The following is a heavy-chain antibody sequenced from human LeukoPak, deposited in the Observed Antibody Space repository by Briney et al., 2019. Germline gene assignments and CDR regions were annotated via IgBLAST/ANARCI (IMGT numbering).Heavy chain of an antibody. V-gene: IGHV4-39*01. J-gene: IGHJ4*02. D-gene: IGHD4-17*01. CDR1: GGSIRSISYY. CDR2: IYYSGST. CDR3: ARLSGDYVSDFDY. Sequence: SETLSLTSTVSGGSIRSISYYWGWIRQPPGKGLEWIGTIYYSGSTYYNPSLKSRATISVDTSKNQLSLKLSSVTAADTAVYYCARLSGDYVSDFDYWGQGTLVTVSS.